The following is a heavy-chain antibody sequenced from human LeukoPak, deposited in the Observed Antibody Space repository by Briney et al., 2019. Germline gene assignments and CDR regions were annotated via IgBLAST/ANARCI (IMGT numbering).Heavy chain of an antibody. J-gene: IGHJ6*02. CDR1: GGSISSSSYY. D-gene: IGHD6-19*01. CDR2: IYYSGST. Sequence: SETLSLTCTVSGGSISSSSYYWGWIRQPPGKGLEWIGSIYYSGSTYYNPSLKSRVTISVDTSKSQFSLKLSSVTAADTAVYYCARLVAVAGTTLDVWGQGTTVTVSS. V-gene: IGHV4-39*01. CDR3: ARLVAVAGTTLDV.